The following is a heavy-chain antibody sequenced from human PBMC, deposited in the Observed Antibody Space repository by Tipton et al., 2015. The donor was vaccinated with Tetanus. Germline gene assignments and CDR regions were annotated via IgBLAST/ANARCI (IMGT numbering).Heavy chain of an antibody. Sequence: SLRLSCAASGFTSRTYWMNWIRQAPGKGLAWVSRVRSDGSNTIYADSVKGRFTIPRDTAKNTLYLQMNSLRAEDTAIYYCANADNSMLSGLDYWGQGALVTVSS. CDR1: GFTSRTYW. CDR2: VRSDGSNT. D-gene: IGHD2-8*01. J-gene: IGHJ4*02. V-gene: IGHV3-74*01. CDR3: ANADNSMLSGLDY.